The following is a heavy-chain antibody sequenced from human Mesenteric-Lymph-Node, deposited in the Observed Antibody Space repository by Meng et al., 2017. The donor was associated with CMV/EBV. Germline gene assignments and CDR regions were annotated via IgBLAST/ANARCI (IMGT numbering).Heavy chain of an antibody. V-gene: IGHV4-39*07. D-gene: IGHD1-1*01. CDR3: ARDRYPGAFDI. Sequence: SETLSLTCTVSGGSISSSSYYWGWIRQPPGKGLEWIGSIYYSGSTYYSPSLKSRVTISVDTSKNQFSLKLSSVTAADTAVYYCARDRYPGAFDIWGQGTMVTVSS. J-gene: IGHJ3*02. CDR2: IYYSGST. CDR1: GGSISSSSYY.